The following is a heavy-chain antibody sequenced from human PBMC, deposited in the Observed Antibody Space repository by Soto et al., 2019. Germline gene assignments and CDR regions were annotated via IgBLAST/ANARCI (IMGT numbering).Heavy chain of an antibody. CDR1: GFTFSRYG. CDR3: ARAYYDSSDYYYTQHWGYFQH. J-gene: IGHJ1*01. V-gene: IGHV3-33*01. Sequence: QVQLVESGGGVVQPGRSLRLSCAASGFTFSRYGMHWVRQAPGKGLEWVAFIGFDGSKKYYADSVKGRFTISRDNSKNTLYLQMNSLRVEDTAVYYCARAYYDSSDYYYTQHWGYFQHWGQGTLVTVSS. CDR2: IGFDGSKK. D-gene: IGHD3-22*01.